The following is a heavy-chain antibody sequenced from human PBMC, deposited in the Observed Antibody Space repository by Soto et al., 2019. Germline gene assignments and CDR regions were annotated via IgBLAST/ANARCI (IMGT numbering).Heavy chain of an antibody. J-gene: IGHJ4*02. V-gene: IGHV1-18*01. CDR3: ARVIMVFGVANLGSYFAY. Sequence: QVQLVQSGTEVKKPGASVKVSCKASGYTFSNFGRSWVRQAPGQGLEWMGWIRPSNGQTIYAQNSHGRVTMTTVTPAATAHMELRSLISDDAAVYYCARVIMVFGVANLGSYFAYWGQGTRVTVS. CDR1: GYTFSNFG. D-gene: IGHD3-3*01. CDR2: IRPSNGQT.